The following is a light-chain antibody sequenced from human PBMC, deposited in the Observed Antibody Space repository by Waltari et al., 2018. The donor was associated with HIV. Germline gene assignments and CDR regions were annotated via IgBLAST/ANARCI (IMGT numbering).Light chain of an antibody. CDR3: QSYDRSLSGSV. J-gene: IGLJ2*01. Sequence: QSVLTQPPSVSGAPGQRVTISCTGSSSNIGAVYDVHWYQQLPGTAPKLLIYCNNNRPSWVPDRFSGSKSGTSASLAITGLQAEDEADYYCQSYDRSLSGSVFGGGTKLTVL. CDR2: CNN. V-gene: IGLV1-40*01. CDR1: SSNIGAVYD.